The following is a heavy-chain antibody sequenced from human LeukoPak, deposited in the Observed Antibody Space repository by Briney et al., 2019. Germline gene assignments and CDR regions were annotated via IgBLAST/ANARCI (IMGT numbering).Heavy chain of an antibody. V-gene: IGHV1-8*03. CDR2: MNPNSGNT. CDR3: ARRSAYGSGSYYVDY. Sequence: ASVKVSCKASGYTFTSYDTNWVRQATGQGLEWMGWMNPNSGNTGYAQKFQGRVTITRNTSITTTYMELSSLRSEDTAVYYCARRSAYGSGSYYVDYWGQGTLVTVSS. D-gene: IGHD3-10*01. J-gene: IGHJ4*02. CDR1: GYTFTSYD.